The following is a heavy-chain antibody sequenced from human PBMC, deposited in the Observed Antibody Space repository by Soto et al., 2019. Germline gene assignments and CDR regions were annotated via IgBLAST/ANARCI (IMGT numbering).Heavy chain of an antibody. V-gene: IGHV3-23*01. D-gene: IGHD3-22*01. CDR1: GFTFSSYA. CDR2: ITGSGGDT. CDR3: ARDGSSGYFDY. J-gene: IGHJ4*02. Sequence: GGSLRLSCAASGFTFSSYAMSWVRQAPGKGLEWVSAITGSGGDTYHADSVKGRFTISRDNAKNTLYLQMSSLRAEDTAVYYCARDGSSGYFDYWGQGTLVTVSS.